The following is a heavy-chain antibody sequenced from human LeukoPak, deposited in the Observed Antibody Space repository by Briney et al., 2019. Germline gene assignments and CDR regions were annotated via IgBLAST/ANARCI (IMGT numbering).Heavy chain of an antibody. CDR2: IKQDGSEK. Sequence: GGSLRLSCAASGFTFSSYWMSWVRQAPGKGLEWVGNIKQDGSEKYYGDSVKGRFTISRDNAKNSLYLQMNSLRAEDTAVYYCARAMRWGPGINYDILTGYYTDDYWGQGTLVTVSS. CDR1: GFTFSSYW. CDR3: ARAMRWGPGINYDILTGYYTDDY. D-gene: IGHD3-9*01. J-gene: IGHJ4*02. V-gene: IGHV3-7*01.